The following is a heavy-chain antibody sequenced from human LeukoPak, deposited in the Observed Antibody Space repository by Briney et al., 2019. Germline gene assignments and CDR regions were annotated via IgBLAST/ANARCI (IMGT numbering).Heavy chain of an antibody. J-gene: IGHJ3*02. CDR1: GFTFSSYM. CDR2: IWSDGNNK. CDR3: VKERGPFDAFDI. Sequence: GGSLRLSCAASGFTFSSYMMTWVRQAPGKGLEWVAVIWSDGNNKFYADSVKGRFTFSRDNSRNTLSLQMNSLRAEDTAVYYCVKERGPFDAFDIWGQGTMVTVSS. V-gene: IGHV3-33*06.